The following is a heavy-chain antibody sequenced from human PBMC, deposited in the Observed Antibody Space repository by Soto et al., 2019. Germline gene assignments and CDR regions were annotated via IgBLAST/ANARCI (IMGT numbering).Heavy chain of an antibody. Sequence: EVQLLESGGGLVQPGGSLRLSCAASGFTFSSYAMSWVRQAPGKGLEWVSAISGSGGSTYYADSVKGRFTISRDYSKNTLYLQRNSLIAEDTAVYYCAKDRNPRAIVVVITTLFDYWGQGTLVTVSS. CDR3: AKDRNPRAIVVVITTLFDY. V-gene: IGHV3-23*01. D-gene: IGHD3-22*01. J-gene: IGHJ4*02. CDR1: GFTFSSYA. CDR2: ISGSGGST.